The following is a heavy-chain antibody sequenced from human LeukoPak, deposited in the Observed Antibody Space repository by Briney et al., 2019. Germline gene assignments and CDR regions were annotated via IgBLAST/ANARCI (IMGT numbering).Heavy chain of an antibody. Sequence: SETLSLTCAVYGESSFSSYYWSWVRQTPGGALEWIGEINHSGYTNYNPSLKSRVTLSIDTSKNQFSLRVTSVTAADTAVYYCSRQVVGNDYWGQGTLVTVSS. J-gene: IGHJ4*02. V-gene: IGHV4-34*01. CDR3: SRQVVGNDY. CDR1: GESSFSSYY. CDR2: INHSGYT. D-gene: IGHD3-22*01.